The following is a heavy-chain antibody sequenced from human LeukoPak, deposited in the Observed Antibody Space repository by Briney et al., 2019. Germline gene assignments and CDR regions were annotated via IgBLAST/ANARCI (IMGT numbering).Heavy chain of an antibody. V-gene: IGHV4-34*01. Sequence: SETPSLTCAVYGGSFSGYYWSWIRQPPGKGLEWIGEINHSGSTNYNPSLKSRVTISVDTSKNQFSLKLSSVTAADTAVYYCARAHTIFGVVIRPFDYWGQGTLVTVSS. CDR2: INHSGST. D-gene: IGHD3-3*01. CDR3: ARAHTIFGVVIRPFDY. CDR1: GGSFSGYY. J-gene: IGHJ4*02.